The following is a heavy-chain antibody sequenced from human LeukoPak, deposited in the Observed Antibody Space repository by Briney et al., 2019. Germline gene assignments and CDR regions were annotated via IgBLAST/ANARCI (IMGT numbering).Heavy chain of an antibody. CDR1: GYTFTGYY. D-gene: IGHD6-19*01. Sequence: GASVKVSCKASGYTFTGYYMHWVRQAPGQGLEWMGWINPNSGGTNYAQKLQGRVTMTTDTSTSTAYMELRSLRSDDTAVYYCARDRGIAVAGTEDFYWGQGTLVTVSS. V-gene: IGHV1-2*02. CDR2: INPNSGGT. J-gene: IGHJ4*02. CDR3: ARDRGIAVAGTEDFY.